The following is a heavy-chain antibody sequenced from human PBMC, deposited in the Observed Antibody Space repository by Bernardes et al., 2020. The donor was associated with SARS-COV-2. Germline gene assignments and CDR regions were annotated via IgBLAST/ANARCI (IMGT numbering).Heavy chain of an antibody. CDR1: GYTFSDYY. V-gene: IGHV1-2*02. J-gene: IGHJ4*02. CDR3: ARTFYYDRGGDSLFDY. Sequence: AAVKVSCPASGYTFSDYYTHWLRQAPARGLEGVGWVSPKSGDTNHAQKFQGRVTMTRDTSISTDYMELSRLRSDDTAVYYCARTFYYDRGGDSLFDYWGQGTAVTVSS. D-gene: IGHD2-21*02. CDR2: VSPKSGDT.